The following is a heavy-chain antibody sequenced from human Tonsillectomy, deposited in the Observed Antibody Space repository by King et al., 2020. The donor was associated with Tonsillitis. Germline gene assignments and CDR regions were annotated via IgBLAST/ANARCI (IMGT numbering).Heavy chain of an antibody. D-gene: IGHD3-22*01. J-gene: IGHJ3*01. CDR2: ITSSSTYI. V-gene: IGHV3-21*01. CDR1: GFTFSYYT. Sequence: VQLVESGGGLVKPGGSLRLSCAASGFTFSYYTMNWVRQAPGKGLEWVSSITSSSTYIYYADSLKGRFTISRDNAKNSLYLQMNSLRAEDTAVYYCARDDYDSSGYLARAFDFWGQGTMVTVSS. CDR3: ARDDYDSSGYLARAFDF.